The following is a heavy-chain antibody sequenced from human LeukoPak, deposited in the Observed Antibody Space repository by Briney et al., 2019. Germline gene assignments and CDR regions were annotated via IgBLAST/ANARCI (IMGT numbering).Heavy chain of an antibody. CDR1: GGSISSGSYY. J-gene: IGHJ5*02. D-gene: IGHD6-19*01. Sequence: SQTLSLTCTVSGGSISSGSYYWSWIRQPAGKGLEWIGRIYTSGSTNYNPSLKSRVTISVDTSKNQFSLKLSSVTAADTAVYYCARARGWDSSGWYISRPNWFDPWGQGTLVTVSS. CDR3: ARARGWDSSGWYISRPNWFDP. V-gene: IGHV4-61*02. CDR2: IYTSGST.